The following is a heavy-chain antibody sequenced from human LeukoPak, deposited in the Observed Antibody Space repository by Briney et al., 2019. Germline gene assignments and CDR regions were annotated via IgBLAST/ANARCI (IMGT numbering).Heavy chain of an antibody. J-gene: IGHJ4*02. CDR3: ARDRPPYSSGWRTFDY. Sequence: GASVKVSCKASGYTFTGYYMHWVRQAPGQGLEWMGWINSNSGGTNYAQKFQGRVTMTRDTSISTAYMELSRLRSDDTAVYYCARDRPPYSSGWRTFDYWGQGTLVTVSS. V-gene: IGHV1-2*02. CDR1: GYTFTGYY. D-gene: IGHD6-19*01. CDR2: INSNSGGT.